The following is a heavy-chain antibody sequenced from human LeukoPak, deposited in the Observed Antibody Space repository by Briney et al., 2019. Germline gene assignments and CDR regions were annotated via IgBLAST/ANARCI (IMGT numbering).Heavy chain of an antibody. V-gene: IGHV1-2*02. Sequence: ASVKVSCKASGYTFTGYYMHWVRQAPGQGLERMGWINPNSGGTNYAQKFQGRVTMTRDTSISTAYMELSSLRSEDTAVYYCARAMRDGYNFVFYYFDYWGQGTLVTVSS. D-gene: IGHD5-24*01. J-gene: IGHJ4*02. CDR3: ARAMRDGYNFVFYYFDY. CDR2: INPNSGGT. CDR1: GYTFTGYY.